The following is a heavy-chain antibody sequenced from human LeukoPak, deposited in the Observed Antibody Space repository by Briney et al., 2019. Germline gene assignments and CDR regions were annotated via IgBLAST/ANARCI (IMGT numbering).Heavy chain of an antibody. J-gene: IGHJ4*02. D-gene: IGHD3-10*01. CDR3: ARAFTMVRGVIIGPTYY. CDR1: GYTFTGYY. CDR2: INPNSGGT. Sequence: ASVKVSCKDSGYTFTGYYMHWVRQAPGQGLEWMGPINPNSGGTNYAQKFQGRVTMTRDTSISTAYMELSRLRSDDTAVYYCARAFTMVRGVIIGPTYYWGQGTLVTVSS. V-gene: IGHV1-2*06.